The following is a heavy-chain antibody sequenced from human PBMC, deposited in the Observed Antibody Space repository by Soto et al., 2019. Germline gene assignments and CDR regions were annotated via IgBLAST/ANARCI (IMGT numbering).Heavy chain of an antibody. D-gene: IGHD3-16*01. CDR2: MDQDGSET. J-gene: IGHJ4*02. V-gene: IGHV3-7*01. Sequence: EVQLVESGGGLVQPGGSLRLSCAASGFTFSTYWMTWVRQPPGKGLEWVANMDQDGSETYYVDSVRGRFTVSRDNAKKSLYLQKYGLRGEDTAVYYCVCGGNFFIYWGQGTLVCVSP. CDR3: VCGGNFFIY. CDR1: GFTFSTYW.